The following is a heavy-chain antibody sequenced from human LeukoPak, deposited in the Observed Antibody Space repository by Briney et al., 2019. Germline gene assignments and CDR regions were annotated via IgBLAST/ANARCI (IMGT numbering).Heavy chain of an antibody. V-gene: IGHV3-9*01. CDR3: AKDMFVRLGFTVFDC. Sequence: PGGSLRLSCAASGFTFDDYAMHWVRQAPGKGLEWVSGISWNSGSIGYADSVEGRFTISRDNAKNSLYLQMNSLRAEDTAFYYCAKDMFVRLGFTVFDCWGQGTLVTVSS. CDR1: GFTFDDYA. CDR2: ISWNSGSI. J-gene: IGHJ4*02. D-gene: IGHD3-10*01.